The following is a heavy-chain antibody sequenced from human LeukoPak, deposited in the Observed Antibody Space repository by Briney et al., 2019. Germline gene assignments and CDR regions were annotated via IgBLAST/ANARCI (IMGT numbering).Heavy chain of an antibody. D-gene: IGHD6-6*01. Sequence: GRSLRLSCAASGFTFSSYAMHWVRQAPGKGLEWVAVISYDGSNKYYADSVKGRFTISRDNSKNTLYLQMNSLRAEDTAVYYCARDQYSSLDYWGQGTLVTVSS. J-gene: IGHJ4*02. CDR3: ARDQYSSLDY. V-gene: IGHV3-30-3*01. CDR2: ISYDGSNK. CDR1: GFTFSSYA.